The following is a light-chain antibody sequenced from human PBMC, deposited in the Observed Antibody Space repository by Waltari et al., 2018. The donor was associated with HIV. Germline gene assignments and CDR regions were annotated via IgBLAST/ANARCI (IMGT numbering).Light chain of an antibody. CDR1: NIGSKS. CDR3: QVWDSRRDWV. CDR2: DDS. J-gene: IGLJ3*02. V-gene: IGLV3-21*02. Sequence: SNVLTQPPSVSVAPGQTARITCGGNNIGSKSVHWYQQKPGQAPVVVVFDDSDRPSGSPERFSGSNSVNTATLTISTVEAGDEADYYCQVWDSRRDWVFGGGTKLTVL.